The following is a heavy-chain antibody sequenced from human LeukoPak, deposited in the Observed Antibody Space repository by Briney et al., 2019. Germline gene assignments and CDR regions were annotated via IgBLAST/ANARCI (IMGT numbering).Heavy chain of an antibody. V-gene: IGHV3-74*01. CDR3: VRDGRGRTPYDC. J-gene: IGHJ4*02. D-gene: IGHD2-15*01. Sequence: GGSLRHSCAASGFSLSDYWMNWVRQVPGKGPVWVSHISPDGRNIAYADSVKGRFTISRDSAKNTLYLQMNSLRVEDTAIYYCVRDGRGRTPYDCWGQGTLVTVSS. CDR1: GFSLSDYW. CDR2: ISPDGRNI.